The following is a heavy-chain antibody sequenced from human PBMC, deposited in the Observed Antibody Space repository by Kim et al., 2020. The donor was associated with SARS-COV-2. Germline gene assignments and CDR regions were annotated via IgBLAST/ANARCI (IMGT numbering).Heavy chain of an antibody. V-gene: IGHV4-39*01. CDR3: ARGGRYVDTAMVSLDY. D-gene: IGHD5-18*01. J-gene: IGHJ4*02. Sequence: SETLSLTCTVSGGSISSSSYYWGWIRQPPGKGLEWIGSIYYSGSTYYNPSLKSRVTISVDTSKNQFSLKLSSVTAADTAVYYCARGGRYVDTAMVSLDYWGQGTLVTVSS. CDR1: GGSISSSSYY. CDR2: IYYSGST.